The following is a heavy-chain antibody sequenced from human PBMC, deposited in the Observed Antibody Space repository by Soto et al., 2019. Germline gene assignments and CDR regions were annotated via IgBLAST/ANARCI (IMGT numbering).Heavy chain of an antibody. D-gene: IGHD4-17*01. J-gene: IGHJ1*01. CDR1: GFTFSSYA. V-gene: IGHV3-23*01. CDR2: ISGSGGST. CDR3: AKDVFGHDYGDEYFQH. Sequence: GGSLRLSCAASGFTFSSYAMSWARHAPGKGLEWVSAISGSGGSTYYADSVKGRFTISRDNSKNTLYLQMNSLRAEDTAVYYCAKDVFGHDYGDEYFQHWGQGTLVTGSS.